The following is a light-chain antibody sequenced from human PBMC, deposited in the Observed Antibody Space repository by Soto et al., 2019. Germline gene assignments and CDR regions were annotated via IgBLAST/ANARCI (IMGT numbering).Light chain of an antibody. CDR3: CSFTSSNTHV. CDR1: STDIGGYNY. Sequence: QSALTQPASESGSPGQSITISCSGTSTDIGGYNYVSWYQQHPGKAPKLILFEVNKRPSGVSGRFSGSKSGNTASLTISGLQAEDEADYYCCSFTSSNTHVFGTGTKLTVL. J-gene: IGLJ1*01. V-gene: IGLV2-14*01. CDR2: EVN.